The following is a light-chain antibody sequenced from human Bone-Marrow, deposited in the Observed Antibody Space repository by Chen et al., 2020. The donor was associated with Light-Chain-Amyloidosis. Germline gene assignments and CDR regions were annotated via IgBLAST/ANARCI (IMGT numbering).Light chain of an antibody. CDR1: SSDVGGYNF. Sequence: QSALTQPASVSGSPGQSIIISCTGTSSDVGGYNFVSWYQQHPGKAPKLMIFDVNTRPSGVSNRFSGSKSDNTASLTISGLQPEDEADYYCTSYTSSHTYVFGTGTEVTVL. CDR2: DVN. V-gene: IGLV2-14*03. J-gene: IGLJ1*01. CDR3: TSYTSSHTYV.